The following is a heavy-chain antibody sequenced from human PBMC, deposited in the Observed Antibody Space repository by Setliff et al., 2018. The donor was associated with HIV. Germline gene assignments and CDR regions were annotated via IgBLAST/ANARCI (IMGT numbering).Heavy chain of an antibody. D-gene: IGHD3-10*01. Sequence: GGSLRLSCAASGFAFSGSTIHWVRQASGKGLEWVGRIKSKTDGGTTDYAAPVKGRFTISRDDSKDTLYLQMNSLKAEDTAMYYCVTFYGGASWGQGTLVTVS. CDR2: IKSKTDGGTT. J-gene: IGHJ5*02. CDR3: VTFYGGAS. V-gene: IGHV3-15*01. CDR1: GFAFSGST.